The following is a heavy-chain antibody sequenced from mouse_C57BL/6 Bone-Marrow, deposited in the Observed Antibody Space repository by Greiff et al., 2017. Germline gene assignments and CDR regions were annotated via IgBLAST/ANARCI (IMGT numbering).Heavy chain of an antibody. D-gene: IGHD2-1*01. V-gene: IGHV3-6*01. Sequence: EVQLQESGPGLVKPSQSLSLTCSVTGYSITSGYYWNWIRQFPGNKLEWMGYISYDGSNNYNPSLKNRISITRDTSKNQFFLKLNSVTTEDTATYYGERDRGGGLLYDYWGQGTTLTVSS. CDR2: ISYDGSN. CDR1: GYSITSGYY. J-gene: IGHJ2*01. CDR3: ERDRGGGLLYDY.